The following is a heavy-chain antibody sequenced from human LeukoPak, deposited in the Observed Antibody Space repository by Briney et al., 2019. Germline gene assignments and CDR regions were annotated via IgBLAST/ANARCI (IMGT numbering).Heavy chain of an antibody. Sequence: GGSLRLSCAASGFTVSSNYMSWVRQAPGKGLEWVAFVRYDGSDKYYAGSVKGRFTISRDNSKYTLYLQMTSLRAEDTAVYYCAKDSGVGMATTFSILDIWGRGTMVTVSS. V-gene: IGHV3-30*02. CDR3: AKDSGVGMATTFSILDI. J-gene: IGHJ3*02. D-gene: IGHD5-24*01. CDR1: GFTVSSNY. CDR2: VRYDGSDK.